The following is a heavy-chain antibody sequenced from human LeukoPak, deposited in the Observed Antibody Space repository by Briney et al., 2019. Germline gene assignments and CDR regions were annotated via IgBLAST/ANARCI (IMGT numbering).Heavy chain of an antibody. CDR1: GFTFSSYA. CDR3: VKADYYDSSGYIHYFDY. J-gene: IGHJ4*02. D-gene: IGHD3-22*01. CDR2: LSSNGGST. V-gene: IGHV3-64D*06. Sequence: GGSLRLSCSASGFTFSSYAMHWVRRAPGKGLEYVSSLSSNGGSTYYADPVKGRFTISRDNSKNTLYLQMSSLRAEDTALYYCVKADYYDSSGYIHYFDYWGQGTLVTVSS.